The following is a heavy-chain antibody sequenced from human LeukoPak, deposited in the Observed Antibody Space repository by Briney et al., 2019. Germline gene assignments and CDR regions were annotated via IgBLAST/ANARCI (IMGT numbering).Heavy chain of an antibody. CDR3: ARFYGSGFNWFDP. CDR1: GGSISSSYYY. V-gene: IGHV4-39*01. Sequence: SETLSLTCTVSGGSISSSYYYWGWIRQPPGKGLEWIGSIYYSGSTYYNPSLKSRVTISVDTSKNQFSLKLSSVTAADTAVYYCARFYGSGFNWFDPWGQGTLVAVSS. D-gene: IGHD3-10*01. CDR2: IYYSGST. J-gene: IGHJ5*02.